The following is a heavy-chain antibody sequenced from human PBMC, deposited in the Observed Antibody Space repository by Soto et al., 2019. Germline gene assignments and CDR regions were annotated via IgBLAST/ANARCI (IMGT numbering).Heavy chain of an antibody. CDR2: LSGSGSLS. D-gene: IGHD2-15*01. Sequence: PGGSLGLSCAASGFTFNTFAMAWVRQAPGKGLEWVSALSGSGSLSYYADSVKGRFTISRDNSKNTMYLQMNNLRVDETAVYFCARDRGGALDSWGQGTLVTVSS. CDR3: ARDRGGALDS. CDR1: GFTFNTFA. V-gene: IGHV3-23*01. J-gene: IGHJ4*02.